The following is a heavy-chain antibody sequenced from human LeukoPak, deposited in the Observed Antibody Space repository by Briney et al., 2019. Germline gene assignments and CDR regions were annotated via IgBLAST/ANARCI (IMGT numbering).Heavy chain of an antibody. CDR2: IYYSGTT. V-gene: IGHV4-39*07. CDR3: ARARSGWQNNWFDP. Sequence: PSETLSLTCTVSGGSISTNSYYWGWIRQPPGKGLKWIGSIYYSGTTYYNPSLKSRVTISVDTSKNQFSLKLSSVTAADTAVYYCARARSGWQNNWFDPWGQGTLVTVSS. J-gene: IGHJ5*02. D-gene: IGHD6-19*01. CDR1: GGSISTNSYY.